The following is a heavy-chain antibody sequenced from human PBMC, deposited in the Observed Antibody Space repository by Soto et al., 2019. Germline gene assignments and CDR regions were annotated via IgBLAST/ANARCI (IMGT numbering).Heavy chain of an antibody. Sequence: ASVKVSCKASVYTFTGYYMHWVRQAPGQGLEWMGWINPNSGGTNYAQKFQGWVTMTRDTSISTAYMELSRLRSDDTAVYYCARGIAARPFWFAPWGQGTLVTVSS. CDR1: VYTFTGYY. V-gene: IGHV1-2*04. CDR2: INPNSGGT. CDR3: ARGIAARPFWFAP. J-gene: IGHJ5*02. D-gene: IGHD6-6*01.